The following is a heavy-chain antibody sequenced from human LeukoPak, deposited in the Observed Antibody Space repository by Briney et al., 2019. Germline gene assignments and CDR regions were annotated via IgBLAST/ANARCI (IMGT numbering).Heavy chain of an antibody. Sequence: SETLSLTCSVSGYSISSGYYWGWIRQPPGKGLEWIGSIYHSGSTYYNPSLKSRVTVSVDTSKNQFSLKLSSVTAADTAVYYWSRNRTPHFDYWGQGTLVTVSS. D-gene: IGHD1-14*01. V-gene: IGHV4-38-2*02. CDR3: SRNRTPHFDY. J-gene: IGHJ4*02. CDR1: GYSISSGYY. CDR2: IYHSGST.